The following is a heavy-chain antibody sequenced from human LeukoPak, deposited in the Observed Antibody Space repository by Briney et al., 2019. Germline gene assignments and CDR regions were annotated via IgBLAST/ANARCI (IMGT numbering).Heavy chain of an antibody. V-gene: IGHV3-74*01. CDR1: GFTFSSYW. J-gene: IGHJ5*02. Sequence: PGGSLRLSCAASGFTFSSYWMHWVRQAPGKGLVWVSRINSDGSSTSYADSVKGRFTISRDNAKNTLYLQMNSLRAEDTAVYYCARDEQNDYGDYENWFDPWGQGTLVTVSS. CDR3: ARDEQNDYGDYENWFDP. CDR2: INSDGSST. D-gene: IGHD4-17*01.